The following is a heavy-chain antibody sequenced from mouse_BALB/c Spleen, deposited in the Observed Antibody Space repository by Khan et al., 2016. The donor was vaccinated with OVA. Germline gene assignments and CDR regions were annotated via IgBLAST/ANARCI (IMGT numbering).Heavy chain of an antibody. D-gene: IGHD2-14*01. V-gene: IGHV1-4*01. CDR1: GYTFTRNT. CDR3: ARRTTDYAMDY. J-gene: IGHJ4*01. Sequence: VQLQQSGAELARPGASVKMSCQASGYTFTRNTMHWVKQRPGQGLEWIGYINPRTSYTNYNQKFKDKATLTADKSSSTAYMQLSSLTSEDSAVYYGARRTTDYAMDYWGQGTSVTVSS. CDR2: INPRTSYT.